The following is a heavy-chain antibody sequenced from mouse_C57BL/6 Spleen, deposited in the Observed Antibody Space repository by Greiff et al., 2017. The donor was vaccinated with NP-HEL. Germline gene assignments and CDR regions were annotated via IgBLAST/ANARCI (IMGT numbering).Heavy chain of an antibody. CDR3: ARGDSNYDYFDY. V-gene: IGHV5-4*01. Sequence: EVQLVESGGGLVKPGGSLKLSCAASGFTFSSYAMSWGRQTPEKRLEWVATISDGGRYTYYPDNVKGRFTISRDNAKNNLYLQMSHLKSEDTAMYYCARGDSNYDYFDYWGQGTTLTVSS. CDR1: GFTFSSYA. D-gene: IGHD2-5*01. J-gene: IGHJ2*01. CDR2: ISDGGRYT.